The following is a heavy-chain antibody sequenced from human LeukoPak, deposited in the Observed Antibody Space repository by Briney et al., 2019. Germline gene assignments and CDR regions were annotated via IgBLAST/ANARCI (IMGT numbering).Heavy chain of an antibody. CDR3: ARHGGESIVAMILHAFDI. CDR2: IYYSGST. CDR1: GGSISSYS. D-gene: IGHD5-12*01. V-gene: IGHV4-59*08. J-gene: IGHJ3*02. Sequence: PSETLSLTCTGSGGSISSYSWSWIRQPPGKGLEWIGSIYYSGSTNYNPSLKSRVTMSVDTSKNQFSLRLSSVTAADTAVYYCARHGGESIVAMILHAFDIWGQGTMVTVSS.